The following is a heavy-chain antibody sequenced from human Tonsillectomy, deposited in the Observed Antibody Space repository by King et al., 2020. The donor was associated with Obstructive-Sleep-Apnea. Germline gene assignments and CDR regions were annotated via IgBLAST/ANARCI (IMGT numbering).Heavy chain of an antibody. CDR1: GFTFSRDW. D-gene: IGHD2/OR15-2a*01. J-gene: IGHJ3*01. V-gene: IGHV3-7*03. CDR2: INSDGRKT. CDR3: ARDRNYKDGTTYYDAFDF. Sequence: QLVQSGGGLVQPGGSLRLSCAASGFTFSRDWMLWVRQAPGKGLEWVANINSDGRKTYYMDSVKCRFTISRDNAGNSLYLHLSSLRAEDTAVYYCARDRNYKDGTTYYDAFDFWGRGTMVTVSS.